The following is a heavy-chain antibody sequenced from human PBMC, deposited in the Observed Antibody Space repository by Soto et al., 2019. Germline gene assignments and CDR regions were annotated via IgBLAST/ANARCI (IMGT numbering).Heavy chain of an antibody. CDR1: GYSISGPSY. V-gene: IGHV4-38-2*02. D-gene: IGHD6-19*01. Sequence: PSETLSLTCTVPGYSISGPSYWGWIRQPPGKGPEWIASIYHGGTTFYNPSLKSRITISVDTSNNQFSLKLTSVTAADTAVYYCARVHVMVVAGSTFDYWGHGTLVTVSS. J-gene: IGHJ4*01. CDR2: IYHGGTT. CDR3: ARVHVMVVAGSTFDY.